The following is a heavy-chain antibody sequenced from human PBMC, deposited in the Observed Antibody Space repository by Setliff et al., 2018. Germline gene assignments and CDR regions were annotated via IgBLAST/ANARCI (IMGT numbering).Heavy chain of an antibody. CDR2: IFPTGPT. CDR1: GDSITSGSAY. V-gene: IGHV4-61*02. CDR3: AGYNSSAACFDL. D-gene: IGHD1-20*01. Sequence: SETLSLTCTVSGDSITSGSAYWSWIRQPAGKGLEWIGRIFPTGPTNYNPDLKSRVTMSVDTSKKRFSLMLRSVTAADTAIYYCAGYNSSAACFDLWGPGTLVTVSS. J-gene: IGHJ5*02.